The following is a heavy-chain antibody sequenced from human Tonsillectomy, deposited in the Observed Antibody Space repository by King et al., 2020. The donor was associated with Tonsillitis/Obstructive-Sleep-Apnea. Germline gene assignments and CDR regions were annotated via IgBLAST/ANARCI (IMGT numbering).Heavy chain of an antibody. D-gene: IGHD3-10*01. Sequence: QLVQSGSELKKPGASVKVSCKASGYTFTTYAMNWVRQAPGQGLEWMGWINPTTGNPTYAQGFTGRFVFSLDTSVSTAYLQISSLKAEDTAVYYFARDYGWTNLAAKLTYAFDIWGQGTMVTVSS. V-gene: IGHV7-4-1*02. J-gene: IGHJ3*02. CDR1: GYTFTTYA. CDR3: ARDYGWTNLAAKLTYAFDI. CDR2: INPTTGNP.